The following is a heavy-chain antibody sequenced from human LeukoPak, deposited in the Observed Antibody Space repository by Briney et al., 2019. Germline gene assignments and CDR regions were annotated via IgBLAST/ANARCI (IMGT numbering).Heavy chain of an antibody. Sequence: PGGSLRLSCAASGFTFSSYAMSWVRQAPGKGLEWVSAISGSGGSTYYADSVKDRFTISRDNSKNTLYLQMNSLRAEDTAVYYCAKPLRYCSSTSCYVEAGLLDYWGQGTLVTVSS. J-gene: IGHJ4*02. V-gene: IGHV3-23*01. D-gene: IGHD2-2*01. CDR3: AKPLRYCSSTSCYVEAGLLDY. CDR2: ISGSGGST. CDR1: GFTFSSYA.